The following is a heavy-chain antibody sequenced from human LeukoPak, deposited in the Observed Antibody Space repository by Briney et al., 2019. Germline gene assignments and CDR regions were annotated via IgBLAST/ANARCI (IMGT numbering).Heavy chain of an antibody. Sequence: SETLSLTCTVSGGSISSFYWSWIRQPAGKGLEWIGRIYTSGSTNYNPSLKSRVTISVDKSKNQFSLKLSSVTAADTAVYYCAWLGSSGSYMDYWGQGTLVTVSS. J-gene: IGHJ4*02. CDR3: AWLGSSGSYMDY. CDR2: IYTSGST. D-gene: IGHD3-10*01. V-gene: IGHV4-4*07. CDR1: GGSISSFY.